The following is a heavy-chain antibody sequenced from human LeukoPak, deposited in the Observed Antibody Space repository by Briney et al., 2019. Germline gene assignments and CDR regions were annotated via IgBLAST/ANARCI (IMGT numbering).Heavy chain of an antibody. D-gene: IGHD3-10*01. CDR3: AREKTLNYYGSGSYYIPFGY. Sequence: GGTLRRSGAASGFTFSSYAMHWVRQAPGKGLEWVAVISYDGSNKYYADSVKGRFTISRDNSKNTLYLQMNSLRAEDTAVYYCAREKTLNYYGSGSYYIPFGYWGQGTLVTVSS. J-gene: IGHJ4*02. CDR2: ISYDGSNK. CDR1: GFTFSSYA. V-gene: IGHV3-30*04.